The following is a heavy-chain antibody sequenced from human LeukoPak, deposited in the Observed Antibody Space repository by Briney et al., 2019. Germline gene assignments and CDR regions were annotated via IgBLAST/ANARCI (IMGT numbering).Heavy chain of an antibody. J-gene: IGHJ6*03. D-gene: IGHD3-16*02. Sequence: ASVKVSCKASGGTFSSYAISWVRQAPGQGLEWMGGIIPIFGTANYAQKFQGRVTITADESTSTAYMELSSLRSEDTAVYYCARAVLRLGELSFNDYYHMDVWGKGTTVTISS. CDR3: ARAVLRLGELSFNDYYHMDV. CDR2: IIPIFGTA. V-gene: IGHV1-69*13. CDR1: GGTFSSYA.